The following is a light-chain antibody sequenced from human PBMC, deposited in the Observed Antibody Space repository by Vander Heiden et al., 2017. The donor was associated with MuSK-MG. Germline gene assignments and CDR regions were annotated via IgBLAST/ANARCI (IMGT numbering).Light chain of an antibody. CDR2: ESS. Sequence: QSALTQPASVSGSPGQSITIPCTGTSSDVGSYNLVSWYQQHPGKAPKLMIYESSKRPAGVSNRFSGSKSGNTATLTISGLQAEDEADYYCCSYAGSVVFGGGTKLTVL. CDR1: SSDVGSYNL. V-gene: IGLV2-23*01. CDR3: CSYAGSVV. J-gene: IGLJ2*01.